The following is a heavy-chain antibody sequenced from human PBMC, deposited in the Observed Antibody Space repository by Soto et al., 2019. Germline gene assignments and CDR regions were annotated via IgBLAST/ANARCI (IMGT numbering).Heavy chain of an antibody. CDR3: AKGPDGSGYYHNWFDS. CDR1: GFSFSDYA. Sequence: EVHLLESGGALVQPGGSLTLSCAPSGFSFSDYAMSWVRQAPGKGLEWVSSISRTGDSAYYADSVKGRFAISRDRSKNRLSLQMNSLRVEDTAVYYCAKGPDGSGYYHNWFDSWGQGTLITVSS. CDR2: ISRTGDSA. D-gene: IGHD3-22*01. J-gene: IGHJ5*01. V-gene: IGHV3-23*01.